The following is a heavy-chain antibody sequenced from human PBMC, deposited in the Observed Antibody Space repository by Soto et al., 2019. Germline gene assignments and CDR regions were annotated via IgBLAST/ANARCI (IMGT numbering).Heavy chain of an antibody. CDR3: ARDHPLRWRQGGAFDI. V-gene: IGHV4-31*03. Sequence: SETLSLTCTVSGGSISSGGYYWSWIRQRPGKGLEWIGYIYYSGSTYYNPSLKSRVTISVDTSKNQFSLKLSSVTAADTAVYYCARDHPLRWRQGGAFDIWGQGTMVTVSS. CDR1: GGSISSGGYY. CDR2: IYYSGST. D-gene: IGHD4-17*01. J-gene: IGHJ3*02.